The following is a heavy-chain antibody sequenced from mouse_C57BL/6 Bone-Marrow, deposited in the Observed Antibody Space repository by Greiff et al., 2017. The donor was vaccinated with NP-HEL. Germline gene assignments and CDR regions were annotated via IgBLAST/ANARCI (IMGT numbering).Heavy chain of an antibody. CDR3: AREGLRRGYYAMDY. CDR2: ISGGGGNT. V-gene: IGHV5-9*01. CDR1: GFTFSSYT. J-gene: IGHJ4*01. D-gene: IGHD2-4*01. Sequence: EVKLVESGGGLVKPGGSLKLSCAASGFTFSSYTMSWVRQTPEKRLEWVATISGGGGNTYYPDSVKGRFTISRDNAKSTLYLQMSSLRSEDTALYYGAREGLRRGYYAMDYWGQGTSVTVSS.